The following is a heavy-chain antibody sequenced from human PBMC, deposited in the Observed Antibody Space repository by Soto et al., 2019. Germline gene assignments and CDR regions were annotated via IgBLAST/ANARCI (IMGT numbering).Heavy chain of an antibody. D-gene: IGHD6-13*01. CDR2: IIPIFGTA. J-gene: IGHJ3*02. CDR3: ARGPRIAAAGSGGFDI. Sequence: GASVKVSCKASGGTFSSYAISWVRQAPGQGLEWMGGIIPIFGTANYAQKFQGRVTITADESTSTAYMELSSLRSEDTAVYYCARGPRIAAAGSGGFDIWGQGTMVTISS. V-gene: IGHV1-69*13. CDR1: GGTFSSYA.